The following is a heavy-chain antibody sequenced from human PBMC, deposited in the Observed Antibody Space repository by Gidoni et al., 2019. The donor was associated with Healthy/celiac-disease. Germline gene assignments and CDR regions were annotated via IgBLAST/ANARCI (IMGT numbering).Heavy chain of an antibody. D-gene: IGHD5-18*01. Sequence: EVQLVESGGGLVKPGGSLRLSCPASGFTFSSYSMNWVRQAPGKGLEWVSSISSSSSYIYYADSVKGRFTISRDNAKNSLYLQMNSLRAEDTAVYYCARLDYGYRAYFDYWGQGTLVTVSS. CDR3: ARLDYGYRAYFDY. V-gene: IGHV3-21*01. CDR2: ISSSSSYI. CDR1: GFTFSSYS. J-gene: IGHJ4*02.